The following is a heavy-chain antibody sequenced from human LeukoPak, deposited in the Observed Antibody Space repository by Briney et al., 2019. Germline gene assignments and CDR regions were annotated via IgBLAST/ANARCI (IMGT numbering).Heavy chain of an antibody. Sequence: PGRSLRLSCVGSGFSFSTYGMHWVRQAPGKGLEWVAVIWNDGINKYYADSVKGRFTISRDNSKNTLSLQMNSLRAEDTAAYFCAKDSSSWYGGRIDYWGQGTLVTVSS. D-gene: IGHD6-13*01. V-gene: IGHV3-30*18. CDR3: AKDSSSWYGGRIDY. CDR1: GFSFSTYG. J-gene: IGHJ4*02. CDR2: IWNDGINK.